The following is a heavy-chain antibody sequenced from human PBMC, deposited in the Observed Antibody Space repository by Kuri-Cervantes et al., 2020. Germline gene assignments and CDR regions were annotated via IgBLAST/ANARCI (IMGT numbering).Heavy chain of an antibody. CDR2: INWNGGST. J-gene: IGHJ4*02. D-gene: IGHD6-19*01. Sequence: GESLKISCAASGFTFDDYGMSWVRQAPGKGLEWVSGINWNGGSTGYADSVKGRFTISRDNAKNTLYLQMNSLRAEDTAVYYCARDQWLVPRGFDYWGQGTLVTVSS. CDR1: GFTFDDYG. V-gene: IGHV3-20*04. CDR3: ARDQWLVPRGFDY.